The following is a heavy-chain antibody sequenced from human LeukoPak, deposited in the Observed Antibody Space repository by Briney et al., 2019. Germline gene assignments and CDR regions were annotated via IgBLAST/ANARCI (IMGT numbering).Heavy chain of an antibody. J-gene: IGHJ4*02. CDR2: IQYSGTT. Sequence: SEPLSLPFTVSSGSIIGYYWAWIRQPPGKGLEWIGYIQYSGTTEYNPSLASRATISVDTAKDQFSLNLRSVTAADTAVYYCARDRAAGTLDFWGQGTLVTVSS. CDR1: SGSIIGYY. CDR3: ARDRAAGTLDF. D-gene: IGHD6-13*01. V-gene: IGHV4-59*01.